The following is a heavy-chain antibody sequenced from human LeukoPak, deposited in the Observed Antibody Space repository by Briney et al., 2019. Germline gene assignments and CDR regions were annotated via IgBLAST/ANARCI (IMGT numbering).Heavy chain of an antibody. D-gene: IGHD3-16*01. CDR2: TYYRSKWYN. Sequence: SQTLSLTCAISGDRVSSDSAAWNWIRHSPSRGFEWLGRTYYRSKWYNDYSVHVKSRITINPDTSKNQFSLQVNSVTPEDTAIYYCSRELALGPSDYWGQGTLVTVSS. V-gene: IGHV6-1*01. CDR1: GDRVSSDSAA. CDR3: SRELALGPSDY. J-gene: IGHJ4*02.